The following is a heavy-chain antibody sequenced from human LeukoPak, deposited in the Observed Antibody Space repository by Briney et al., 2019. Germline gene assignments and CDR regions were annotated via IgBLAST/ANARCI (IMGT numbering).Heavy chain of an antibody. CDR2: INPNSGGT. CDR3: AREQYGRAVDT. Sequence: ASVKVSCKASGYTFTGYYMHWVGQAPGQGLEWMGWINPNSGGTNFAQKFQGRVTMTRDTSISTAYMELSRLRSDDTAVYYCAREQYGRAVDTWGQGTLVTVSS. J-gene: IGHJ5*02. V-gene: IGHV1-2*02. D-gene: IGHD2/OR15-2a*01. CDR1: GYTFTGYY.